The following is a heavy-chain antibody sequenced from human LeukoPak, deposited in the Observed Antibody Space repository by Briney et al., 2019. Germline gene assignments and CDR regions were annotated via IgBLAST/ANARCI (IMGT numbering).Heavy chain of an antibody. CDR1: GGSISSYY. D-gene: IGHD2-2*01. V-gene: IGHV4-59*01. Sequence: SETLSLTCTVSGGSISSYYWSWIRQPPGKGLECIGYIYYSGSTNYNPSLKSRVTISVETSKNQFSLKLSSVTAADTAVYYCARGDIVVVPAAGSLDYWGQGTLVTVSS. J-gene: IGHJ4*02. CDR3: ARGDIVVVPAAGSLDY. CDR2: IYYSGST.